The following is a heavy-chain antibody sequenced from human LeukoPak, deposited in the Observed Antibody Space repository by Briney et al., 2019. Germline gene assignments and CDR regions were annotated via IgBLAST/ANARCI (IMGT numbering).Heavy chain of an antibody. J-gene: IGHJ3*02. Sequence: GGSLRLSCAASGFTVSSSYMSWVRQAPGKGLEWVAVIYSGGSTDYADSVKGRFTISRDNSKNTLYLQMNSLRAEDTAVYYCARDVSLYCSSATCFHDAFDIWGQGTMVTVSS. CDR1: GFTVSSSY. CDR3: ARDVSLYCSSATCFHDAFDI. D-gene: IGHD2-2*01. CDR2: IYSGGST. V-gene: IGHV3-66*02.